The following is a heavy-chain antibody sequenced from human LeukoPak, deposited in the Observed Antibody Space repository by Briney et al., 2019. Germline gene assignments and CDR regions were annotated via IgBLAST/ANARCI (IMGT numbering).Heavy chain of an antibody. Sequence: GGSLRLSCAASGLTVNNNYMNWVRQAPGKGLEWVGRIRNKADGGTTDYAAPVKGRFTISRDDSKNTVYLQMNSLKIGDTAVYYCTTYSGAGFEFWGQGTLVTISS. V-gene: IGHV3-15*07. CDR1: GLTVNNNY. D-gene: IGHD1-26*01. CDR3: TTYSGAGFEF. CDR2: IRNKADGGTT. J-gene: IGHJ4*02.